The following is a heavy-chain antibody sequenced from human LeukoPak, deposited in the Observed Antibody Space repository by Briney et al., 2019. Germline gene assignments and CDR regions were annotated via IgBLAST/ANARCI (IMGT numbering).Heavy chain of an antibody. Sequence: PSETLSLTCTVSGGSISSYYWSWIRQPPGKGLEWIGYIYYSGSTNYNPSLESRVTISVDTSKNQVLLRLNSVTAAGTAVYYCARDRPLGGSYAHLYYYYYMDVWGKGTTVTVSS. CDR3: ARDRPLGGSYAHLYYYYYMDV. D-gene: IGHD1-26*01. CDR2: IYYSGST. V-gene: IGHV4-59*01. J-gene: IGHJ6*03. CDR1: GGSISSYY.